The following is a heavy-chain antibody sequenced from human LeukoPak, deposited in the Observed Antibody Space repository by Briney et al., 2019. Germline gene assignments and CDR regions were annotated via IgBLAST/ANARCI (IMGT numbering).Heavy chain of an antibody. Sequence: PGGSLRLSCAASGFTFSSYSMNWVRQAPGKGPEWLSYISSASGSTIYYADSVKGRFTISRDNAKNSLYLQMNSLRAEDTAVYYCARRANSRDGYNLHYWGQGTLVTVSS. J-gene: IGHJ4*02. V-gene: IGHV3-48*04. CDR2: ISSASGSTI. CDR3: ARRANSRDGYNLHY. D-gene: IGHD5-24*01. CDR1: GFTFSSYS.